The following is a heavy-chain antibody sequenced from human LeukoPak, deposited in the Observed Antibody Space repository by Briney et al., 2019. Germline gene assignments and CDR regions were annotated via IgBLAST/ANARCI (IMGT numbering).Heavy chain of an antibody. J-gene: IGHJ4*02. CDR2: INPNSGGT. CDR1: GYTFTGYY. Sequence: ASVKVSCKASGYTFTGYYMHWVRQAPGQGLEWMGRINPNSGGTNYAQKFQGRVTMTRDTSTSTAYMELSRLRSDDTAVYYCARGYGSGSYTPVFNYWGQGTLVTVSS. D-gene: IGHD3-10*01. CDR3: ARGYGSGSYTPVFNY. V-gene: IGHV1-2*06.